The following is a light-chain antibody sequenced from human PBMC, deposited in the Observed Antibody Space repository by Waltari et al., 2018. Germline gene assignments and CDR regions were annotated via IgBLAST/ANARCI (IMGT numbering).Light chain of an antibody. J-gene: IGLJ7*01. CDR1: SSNIWTTY. Sequence: QSVLTQPPSVSAAPGQRVTIPCSGGSSNIWTTYVSWYRQFPGTAPKLLIYENTERPSGIPGRFSGSKSGTSATLDITGLQAGDEADYYCGTWDSSLSGAVFGGGTHLTVL. CDR2: ENT. V-gene: IGLV1-51*02. CDR3: GTWDSSLSGAV.